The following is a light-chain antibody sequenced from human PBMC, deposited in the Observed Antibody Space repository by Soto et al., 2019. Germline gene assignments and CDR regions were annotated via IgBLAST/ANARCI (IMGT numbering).Light chain of an antibody. CDR2: DNN. CDR1: SSNIGNNY. CDR3: GTWDGSLSGGV. V-gene: IGLV1-51*01. J-gene: IGLJ2*01. Sequence: QSVLTQPPSVSAAPGQRVTISCSGSSSNIGNNYVSWYQQLPGIAPKLLIYDNNRRPSGIPDRFSGSKSGTSATLGISGLQTGDEADYYCGTWDGSLSGGVFGGGTKLTVL.